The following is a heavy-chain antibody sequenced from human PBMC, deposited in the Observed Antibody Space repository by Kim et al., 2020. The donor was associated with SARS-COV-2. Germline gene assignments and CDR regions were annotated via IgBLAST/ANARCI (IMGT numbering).Heavy chain of an antibody. J-gene: IGHJ6*02. CDR3: ARDQEEDSGSYRRPTVIYYYYYYGMDV. CDR2: INPSGGST. CDR1: GYTFTSYY. D-gene: IGHD1-26*01. Sequence: ASVKVSCKASGYTFTSYYMHWVRQAPGQGLEWMGIINPSGGSTSYAQKFQGRVTMTRDTSTSTVYMELSSLRSEDTAVYYCARDQEEDSGSYRRPTVIYYYYYYGMDVWGQGTTVTVSS. V-gene: IGHV1-46*01.